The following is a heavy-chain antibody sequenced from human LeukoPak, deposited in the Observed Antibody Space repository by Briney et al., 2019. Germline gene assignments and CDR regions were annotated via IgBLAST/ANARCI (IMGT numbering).Heavy chain of an antibody. Sequence: GASVKVSCKASGCTFSSYAISWVRQAPGQGLEWMGGIIPIFGTANYAQKFQGRVTITADESTSTAYMELSSLRSEYTAVYYCARVPGPVEMDTIWIAFDIWGQGTMVTVSS. CDR1: GCTFSSYA. CDR3: ARVPGPVEMDTIWIAFDI. CDR2: IIPIFGTA. J-gene: IGHJ3*02. V-gene: IGHV1-69*13. D-gene: IGHD5-24*01.